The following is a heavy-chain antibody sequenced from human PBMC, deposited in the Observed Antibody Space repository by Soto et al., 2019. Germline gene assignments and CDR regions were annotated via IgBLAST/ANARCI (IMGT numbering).Heavy chain of an antibody. CDR1: GFSIRSSSYY. Sequence: ASETLSLTCPVSGFSIRSSSYYWGWIRQPPGKGLEWIGSIYYSGSTYYNPSLKSRVTISVDTSKNQFSLKLSSVTAADTAVYYCARQLVGATTIALDYFDYWGQGTLVTVSS. J-gene: IGHJ4*02. D-gene: IGHD1-26*01. V-gene: IGHV4-39*01. CDR3: ARQLVGATTIALDYFDY. CDR2: IYYSGST.